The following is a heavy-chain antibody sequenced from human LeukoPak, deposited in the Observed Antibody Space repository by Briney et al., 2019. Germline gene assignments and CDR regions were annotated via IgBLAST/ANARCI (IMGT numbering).Heavy chain of an antibody. CDR2: ISSSGSTI. Sequence: GGSLRLSCAASGFTFSSYEMNWVRQAPGKGLEWVSYISSSGSTIYYADSVKGRFTISRDNAKNSLYLQMNSLRAEDTAVYYCARFLTIFGVVPVLHEDYFDYWGQGTLVTVSS. CDR3: ARFLTIFGVVPVLHEDYFDY. V-gene: IGHV3-48*03. D-gene: IGHD3-3*01. CDR1: GFTFSSYE. J-gene: IGHJ4*02.